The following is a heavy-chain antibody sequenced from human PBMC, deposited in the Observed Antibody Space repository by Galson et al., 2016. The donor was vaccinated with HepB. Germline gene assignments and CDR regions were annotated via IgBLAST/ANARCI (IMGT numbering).Heavy chain of an antibody. CDR3: AKDRGAYDFWSALGTSGMDV. D-gene: IGHD3-3*01. J-gene: IGHJ6*04. V-gene: IGHV3-30*18. CDR2: ISADGVNK. Sequence: SLRLSCAASGFTFRNYGVHWVRQAPGKGLEWVAVISADGVNKYYADSVKGRFTFSRDNSKKTLYLQMNSLRPDDTAVYYCAKDRGAYDFWSALGTSGMDVWGKGTTVTVSS. CDR1: GFTFRNYG.